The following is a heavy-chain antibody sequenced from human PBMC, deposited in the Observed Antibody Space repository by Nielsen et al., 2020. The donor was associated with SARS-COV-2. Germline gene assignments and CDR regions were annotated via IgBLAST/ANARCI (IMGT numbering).Heavy chain of an antibody. Sequence: GGSLRLSCAASGFTFSSYSMNWVRQAPGKGLEWVSSISSSSSYIYYADSVKGRFTISRDNAKNSLYLQMNSLRAEDTAVYYCARDRPTSDAFDIWGQGTMVTVSS. CDR2: ISSSSSYI. D-gene: IGHD5-24*01. J-gene: IGHJ3*02. V-gene: IGHV3-21*01. CDR1: GFTFSSYS. CDR3: ARDRPTSDAFDI.